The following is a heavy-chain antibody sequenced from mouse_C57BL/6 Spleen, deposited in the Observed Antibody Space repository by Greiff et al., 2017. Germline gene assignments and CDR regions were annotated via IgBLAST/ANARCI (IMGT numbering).Heavy chain of an antibody. CDR3: ARRNYDYDVEYFDY. CDR1: GFTFSDYG. V-gene: IGHV5-17*01. D-gene: IGHD2-4*01. Sequence: DVHLVESGGGLVKPGGSLKLSCAASGFTFSDYGMHWVRQAPEKGLEWVAYISSGSSTIYYADTVKGRFTISRDNAKNTLFLQMTSLRSEDTAMYYCARRNYDYDVEYFDYWGQGTTLTVSS. CDR2: ISSGSSTI. J-gene: IGHJ2*01.